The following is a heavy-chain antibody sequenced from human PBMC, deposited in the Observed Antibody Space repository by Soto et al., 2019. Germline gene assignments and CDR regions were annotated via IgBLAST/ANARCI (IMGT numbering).Heavy chain of an antibody. Sequence: QLQLQESGPGLVKPSEALSLTGTVSGGSSSSGGYYWRWIRQPPGKGLEWIGSVYYGGSTYYNPYPQCRVSISVAKSKNQFCLKLSCVSAADTAVYYCAIPTTGRGTTIFRVGNRPGAQGSLVTASS. CDR2: VYYGGST. J-gene: IGHJ5*02. V-gene: IGHV4-39*01. CDR3: AIPTTGRGTTIFRVGNRP. D-gene: IGHD3-3*01. CDR1: GGSSSSGGYY.